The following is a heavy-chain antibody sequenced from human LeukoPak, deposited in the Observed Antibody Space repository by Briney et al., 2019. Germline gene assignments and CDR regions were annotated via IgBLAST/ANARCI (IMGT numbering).Heavy chain of an antibody. CDR1: GFTFSSYW. Sequence: PGGSLRLSCAASGFTFSSYWMSWVRQAPGKGLEWVAHIKQDGSERYNADSAKGRFTISRDNTKNTLFLQMNRLRAEDTAVYYCAKCRDLWLAYFDYWGQGTLVTVSS. J-gene: IGHJ4*02. D-gene: IGHD6-19*01. V-gene: IGHV3-7*01. CDR3: AKCRDLWLAYFDY. CDR2: IKQDGSER.